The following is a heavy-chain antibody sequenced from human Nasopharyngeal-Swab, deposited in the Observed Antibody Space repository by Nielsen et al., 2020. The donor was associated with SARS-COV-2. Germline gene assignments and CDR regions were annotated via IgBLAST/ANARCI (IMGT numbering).Heavy chain of an antibody. CDR2: ISAYNGNT. J-gene: IGHJ4*02. V-gene: IGHV1-18*01. D-gene: IGHD3-22*01. CDR1: GYTFITYG. Sequence: ASVKVSCRASGYTFITYGISWVRQAPGQGLEWMGWISAYNGNTDYAQNFQGRVTMTTDTSTSTVYLELRSLRSDDTAVYYCARVDYYESTGYYSHWGQGTLVTVSS. CDR3: ARVDYYESTGYYSH.